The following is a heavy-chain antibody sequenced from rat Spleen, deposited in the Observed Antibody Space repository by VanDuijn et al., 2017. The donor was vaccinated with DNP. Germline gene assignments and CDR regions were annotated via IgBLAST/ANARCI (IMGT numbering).Heavy chain of an antibody. J-gene: IGHJ3*01. CDR1: GFTFNNYW. D-gene: IGHD1-4*01. V-gene: IGHV5-31*01. CDR3: ATSPGPNWFAY. Sequence: EVQLMESGGDLVQPGKSLKLSCVASGFTFNNYWMTWIRQVPGKGLEWVATILFDGNNYYYRDSVKGRFTISRDNANRTLYLQMDSLRSEDTATYYCATSPGPNWFAYWGQGTLVTVSS. CDR2: ILFDGNNY.